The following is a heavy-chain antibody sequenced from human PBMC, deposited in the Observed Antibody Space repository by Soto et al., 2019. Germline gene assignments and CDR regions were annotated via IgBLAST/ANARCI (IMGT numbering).Heavy chain of an antibody. Sequence: QVQLVESGGGLVKPGGSLRLSCAASGFTFSDYYMSWIRQAPGKGLEYISYISSGGSFIYYADSVKGRFTISRDTAKTSLYLQMNSLRAEDTALYYCARHRYYEGSVPGYGMDVWDQGTTVTVSS. CDR3: ARHRYYEGSVPGYGMDV. CDR1: GFTFSDYY. D-gene: IGHD3-16*01. J-gene: IGHJ6*02. CDR2: ISSGGSFI. V-gene: IGHV3-11*01.